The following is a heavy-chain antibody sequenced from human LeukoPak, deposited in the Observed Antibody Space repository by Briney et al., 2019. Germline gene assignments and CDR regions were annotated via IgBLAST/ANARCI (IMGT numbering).Heavy chain of an antibody. J-gene: IGHJ4*02. V-gene: IGHV3-23*01. CDR2: ISGSGGST. CDR1: GVTFSSYA. D-gene: IGHD5-18*01. CDR3: AKEISAYTADGALDY. Sequence: PGGSLRLSCAATGVTFSSYAMSWVRQAPGKGLEWVSAISGSGGSTYYADSVKGRFTISRDNSKNTLYLQMNSLRAEDTAVYYCAKEISAYTADGALDYWGQGTLVTVSS.